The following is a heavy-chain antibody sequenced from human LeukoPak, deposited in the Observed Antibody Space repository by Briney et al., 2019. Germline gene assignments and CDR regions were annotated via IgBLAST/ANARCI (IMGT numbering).Heavy chain of an antibody. CDR1: GFTFSSYT. D-gene: IGHD3-10*01. CDR3: ARGTAFFGFDH. J-gene: IGHJ4*02. CDR2: ISTRSTNI. Sequence: GGSLRLSCAASGFTFSSYTMNWVRQAAGKGLEWVASISTRSTNIYSADSLKGRFTISRDNTKDSLYLQMNSLGVEDTAVYYCARGTAFFGFDHWGQGTLLTVSS. V-gene: IGHV3-21*01.